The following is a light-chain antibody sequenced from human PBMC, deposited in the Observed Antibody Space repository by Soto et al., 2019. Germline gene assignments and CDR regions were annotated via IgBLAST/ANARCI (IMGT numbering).Light chain of an antibody. CDR1: QGINNY. CDR2: AAS. CDR3: QQPNSYPIT. V-gene: IGKV1-9*01. Sequence: DIQLTQSPSFLSASVGDRVTITCRASQGINNYLGWYQQKPGKAPKLLIYAASTLQSGVPSRFSGSGSRTEFTLTISSLQPADFATYYCQQPNSYPITFGPGTKVDI. J-gene: IGKJ3*01.